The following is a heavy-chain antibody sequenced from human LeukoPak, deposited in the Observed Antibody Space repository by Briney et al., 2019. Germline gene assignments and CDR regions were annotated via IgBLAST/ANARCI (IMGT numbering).Heavy chain of an antibody. CDR1: GFTFTNYW. CDR2: MNSDGTSI. Sequence: SGGSLRLSCVVSGFTFTNYWMHWVRQVPGKGLVWVARMNSDGTSIIHADSVKGRFTISRDNAENTLYLQMNSLRPEDTALYYCARSQSGVFDVWGQGTMVIVSS. V-gene: IGHV3-74*01. D-gene: IGHD2-15*01. CDR3: ARSQSGVFDV. J-gene: IGHJ3*01.